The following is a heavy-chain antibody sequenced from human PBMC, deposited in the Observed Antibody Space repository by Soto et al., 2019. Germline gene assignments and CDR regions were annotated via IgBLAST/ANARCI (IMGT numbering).Heavy chain of an antibody. D-gene: IGHD4-17*01. CDR1: GFTFSSYG. CDR3: AKGKLAVTTPIDY. J-gene: IGHJ4*02. CDR2: ILYDGSNK. Sequence: QVQLVESGGGVVQPGRSLRLSCAASGFTFSSYGMHWVRQAPGKGLEWVAVILYDGSNKYYAKSVKGRFTISRDNSKNTLYLQMNSLRAEDTAVYYCAKGKLAVTTPIDYWGQGPLVTVSS. V-gene: IGHV3-30*18.